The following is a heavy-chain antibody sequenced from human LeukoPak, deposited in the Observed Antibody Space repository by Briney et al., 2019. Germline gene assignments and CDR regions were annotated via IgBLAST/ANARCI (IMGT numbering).Heavy chain of an antibody. CDR2: IIPISGTA. V-gene: IGHV1-69*05. J-gene: IGHJ4*02. CDR3: ARDRGIAAAVDLFDY. Sequence: ASVKVSCKASGGTFSSYAISWVRQAPGQGLEWMGGIIPISGTANYAQKFQGRVTITTDESTSTAYMELSSLRSEDTAVYYCARDRGIAAAVDLFDYWGQGTLVTVSS. D-gene: IGHD6-13*01. CDR1: GGTFSSYA.